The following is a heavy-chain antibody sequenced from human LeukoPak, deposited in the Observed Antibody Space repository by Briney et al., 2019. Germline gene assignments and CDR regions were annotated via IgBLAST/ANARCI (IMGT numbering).Heavy chain of an antibody. V-gene: IGHV3-30-3*01. CDR1: GFTFSSYA. J-gene: IGHJ4*02. CDR3: ARDSIAAAGRILDY. D-gene: IGHD6-13*01. Sequence: GGSLRLSCAASGFTFSSYAMHWVRQAPGKGLEWVAVISYDGSNKYYADSVKGRFTISRDNSKNTLYLQMNSLRAEDTAVYYCARDSIAAAGRILDYWGQGTLVTVSS. CDR2: ISYDGSNK.